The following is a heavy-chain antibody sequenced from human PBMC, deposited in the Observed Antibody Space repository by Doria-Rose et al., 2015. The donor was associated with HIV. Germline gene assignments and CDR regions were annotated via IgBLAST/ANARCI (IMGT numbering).Heavy chain of an antibody. CDR1: GVSLSSPGMG. J-gene: IGHJ4*02. CDR2: SFSDDER. D-gene: IGHD6-13*01. Sequence: QESGPVLVKPTETLTLTCTVSGVSLSSPGMGVSWIRQPPGKALEWLANSFSDDERSYKTSLKSRLTISRGTSKSQVVLTMTDTDPVDTATYYCARIKSSRWYHKYYFDFWGQGTLVIVSA. CDR3: ARIKSSRWYHKYYFDF. V-gene: IGHV2-26*01.